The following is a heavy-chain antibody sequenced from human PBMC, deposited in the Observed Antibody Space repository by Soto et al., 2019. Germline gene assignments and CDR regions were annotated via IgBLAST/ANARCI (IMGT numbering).Heavy chain of an antibody. CDR2: INHSGIT. V-gene: IGHV4-34*01. J-gene: IGHJ6*02. Sequence: QVQLQQWGAGLLKPSETLSLTCAVYGGSFSGYHWSWIRQPPGKGLEWIGEINHSGITNYNPSLKSLVTISVDTTKNQFSLKLSSVTAADTAVYYCARSQGSGNYGMDVWGQGTTVTVSS. CDR1: GGSFSGYH. CDR3: ARSQGSGNYGMDV. D-gene: IGHD3-10*01.